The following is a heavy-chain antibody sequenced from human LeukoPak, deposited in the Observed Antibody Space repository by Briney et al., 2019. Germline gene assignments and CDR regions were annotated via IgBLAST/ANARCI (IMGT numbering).Heavy chain of an antibody. CDR2: ISAYNGYT. D-gene: IGHD2-2*02. J-gene: IGHJ4*02. Sequence: GASVKASCKASGYTFTNYGINWVRQAPGQGLEWMGWISAYNGYTNSAQKLQGRVTMTTDTSTTTAYMELRSLRSDDTAVYFCARDSFPYCSSPSCYTRHFDSWGQGTLVTVSS. V-gene: IGHV1-18*01. CDR3: ARDSFPYCSSPSCYTRHFDS. CDR1: GYTFTNYG.